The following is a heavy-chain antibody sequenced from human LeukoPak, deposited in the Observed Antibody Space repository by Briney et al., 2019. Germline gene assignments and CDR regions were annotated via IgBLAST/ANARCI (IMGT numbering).Heavy chain of an antibody. Sequence: ASVKVSCKASGYTFTSYAMHWVRQAPGQRLEWMGWINAGNGNTKYSQKFQGRVTITRGTSASTAYMELSSLRSEDTAVYYCARGASRITMIVVVPDAFDIWGQGTMVTVSS. V-gene: IGHV1-3*01. CDR2: INAGNGNT. CDR3: ARGASRITMIVVVPDAFDI. J-gene: IGHJ3*02. CDR1: GYTFTSYA. D-gene: IGHD3-22*01.